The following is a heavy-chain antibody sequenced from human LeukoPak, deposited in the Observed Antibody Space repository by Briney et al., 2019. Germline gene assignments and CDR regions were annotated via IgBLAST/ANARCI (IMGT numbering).Heavy chain of an antibody. CDR1: GFTFNSYD. D-gene: IGHD3-10*01. V-gene: IGHV3-33*01. J-gene: IGHJ3*02. Sequence: GGSLRLSCAASGFTFNSYDMHWVRQAPGKGLEWVAVIWHDGSDKYYADSVKGRFTISRDNSKNTLYLQMNSVRAEDTAVYYCARERDPWFGLAFDIWGQGTMVTVSS. CDR2: IWHDGSDK. CDR3: ARERDPWFGLAFDI.